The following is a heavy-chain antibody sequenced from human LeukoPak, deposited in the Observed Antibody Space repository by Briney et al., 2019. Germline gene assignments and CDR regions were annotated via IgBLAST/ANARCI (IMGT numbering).Heavy chain of an antibody. D-gene: IGHD4-23*01. V-gene: IGHV4-59*01. CDR1: GGSISSYY. Sequence: SETLSLTCTVSGGSISSYYWSWIRQPPGKGLEWIGYIYYSGSTNYNPSLKSRVTISVDTSKNQFSLKLSSVTAADTAVYYCARGVTPRYYYYYYYMDVWGKGATVTISS. CDR3: ARGVTPRYYYYYYYMDV. CDR2: IYYSGST. J-gene: IGHJ6*03.